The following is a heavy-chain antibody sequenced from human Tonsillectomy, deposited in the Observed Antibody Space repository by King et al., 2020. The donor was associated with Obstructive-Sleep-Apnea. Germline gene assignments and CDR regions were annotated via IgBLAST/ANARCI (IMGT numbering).Heavy chain of an antibody. J-gene: IGHJ4*02. CDR3: ARGVSVPDF. D-gene: IGHD5/OR15-5a*01. V-gene: IGHV3-7*03. CDR1: GFTFSSYW. Sequence: VQLVESGGGLVQPGGSLRLSCTASGFTFSSYWMTWVRQAPGKGLEWVARIKQDGSEKRYVDSVKGRFTISSDIAKNSLYLQMNSLRADDTAVYFCARGVSVPDFWGQGTLVTVSS. CDR2: IKQDGSEK.